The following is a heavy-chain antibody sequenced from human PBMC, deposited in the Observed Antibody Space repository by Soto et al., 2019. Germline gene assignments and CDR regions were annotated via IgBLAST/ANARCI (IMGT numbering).Heavy chain of an antibody. Sequence: GXSVKVSCKASGYTFTGYYMHWVRQAPGQGLEWMGWINPNSGGTNYAQKFQGWVTMTRDTSISTAYMELSRLRSDDTAVYYCARTRTPIEGSRRFQAPLYYFDYWGQGGLVTVSS. D-gene: IGHD6-13*01. J-gene: IGHJ4*02. CDR3: ARTRTPIEGSRRFQAPLYYFDY. CDR1: GYTFTGYY. CDR2: INPNSGGT. V-gene: IGHV1-2*04.